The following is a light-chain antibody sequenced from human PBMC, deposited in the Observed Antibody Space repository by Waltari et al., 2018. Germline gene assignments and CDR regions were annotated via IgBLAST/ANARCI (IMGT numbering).Light chain of an antibody. Sequence: DIVMTQSPDSLSVSLGETVTINCRSSQNLLYNSDKKNYLAWFQQKPGQPPKLLIYWASTRESGVPDRFSGSGSGTEFTLTISSLQAADVAVYYCQQCYSTPYTFGQGTKLEIK. V-gene: IGKV4-1*01. J-gene: IGKJ2*01. CDR1: QNLLYNSDKKNY. CDR2: WAS. CDR3: QQCYSTPYT.